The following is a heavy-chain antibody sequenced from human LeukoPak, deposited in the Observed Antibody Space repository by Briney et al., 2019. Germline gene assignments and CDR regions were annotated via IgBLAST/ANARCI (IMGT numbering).Heavy chain of an antibody. V-gene: IGHV3-30*02. Sequence: GSLRLSCVASGFTFSSYGIHWVRQAPGKGLEWVAFIRYDGSNQYYADSVKGRSTISRDNSKNTLYLQVNTLRAEDTAVYYCAKDATGYSYSYPYYFDYWGQGTLVTVSS. J-gene: IGHJ4*02. CDR3: AKDATGYSYSYPYYFDY. CDR2: IRYDGSNQ. CDR1: GFTFSSYG. D-gene: IGHD5-18*01.